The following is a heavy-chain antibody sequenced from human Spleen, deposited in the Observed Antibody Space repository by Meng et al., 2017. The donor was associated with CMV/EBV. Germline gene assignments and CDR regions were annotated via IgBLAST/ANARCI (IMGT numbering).Heavy chain of an antibody. V-gene: IGHV1-69*06. D-gene: IGHD6-13*01. CDR1: GGSFSNDP. Sequence: FGGSFSNDPVSWLRQAPGQGFEWLGGFIPILDTANYAEKFQGRVTITADKSTNTAYMELTSLTSDDTAFYYCATEGSSSWGAWFDPWGQGTLVTVSS. CDR3: ATEGSSSWGAWFDP. J-gene: IGHJ5*02. CDR2: FIPILDTA.